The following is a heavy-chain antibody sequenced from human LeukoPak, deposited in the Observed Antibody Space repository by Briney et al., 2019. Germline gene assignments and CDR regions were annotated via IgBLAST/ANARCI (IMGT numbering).Heavy chain of an antibody. CDR2: IDPSDSDI. J-gene: IGHJ4*02. V-gene: IGHV5-51*01. CDR3: ARQTAMGRSGDY. D-gene: IGHD7-27*01. Sequence: GESLKISCKASGYSFTSYWIGWVSQMPGKGLEWMGIIDPSDSDIRYTPSFQGQVTISADKSLSTAYLQWNSLKASDTAIYYCARQTAMGRSGDYWGQGTLVTVSS. CDR1: GYSFTSYW.